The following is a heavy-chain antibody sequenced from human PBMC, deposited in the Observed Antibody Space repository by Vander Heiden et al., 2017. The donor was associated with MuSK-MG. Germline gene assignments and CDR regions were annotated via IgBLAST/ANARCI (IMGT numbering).Heavy chain of an antibody. D-gene: IGHD3-16*02. CDR1: GGSISSYY. Sequence: QVQLQESGPGLVKPSETLSLTCTVPGGSISSYYWSWIRQPPGKGLEWIGYIYYSGSTNYNPSLKSRVTISVDTSKNQFSLKLSSVTAADTAVYYCARATRYYDYVWGSYRLNWFDPWGQGTLVTVSS. CDR3: ARATRYYDYVWGSYRLNWFDP. V-gene: IGHV4-59*01. J-gene: IGHJ5*02. CDR2: IYYSGST.